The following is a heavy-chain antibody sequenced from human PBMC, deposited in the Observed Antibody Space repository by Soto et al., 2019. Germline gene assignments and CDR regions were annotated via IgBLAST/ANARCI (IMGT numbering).Heavy chain of an antibody. J-gene: IGHJ4*02. D-gene: IGHD3-16*01. CDR2: INSDGSTT. Sequence: GGSLRLSCAASGFTFSSYWMHWVRQAPGKGLVWVSRINSDGSTTSYADSVKGRFTISRDNAKNTLYLQMNSLRAEDTAVYYCARVGIGVYHFDYWGQGTLVTVSS. V-gene: IGHV3-74*01. CDR3: ARVGIGVYHFDY. CDR1: GFTFSSYW.